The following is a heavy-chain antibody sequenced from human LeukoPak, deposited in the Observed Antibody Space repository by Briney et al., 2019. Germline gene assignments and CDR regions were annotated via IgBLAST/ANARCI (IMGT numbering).Heavy chain of an antibody. D-gene: IGHD6-6*01. CDR1: GGSLSSYY. J-gene: IGHJ4*02. Sequence: SETLSLTCTVSGGSLSSYYWSWIRQPPGKGLEWIGYIYYSGSTNYNPSLKSRVTISVDTSKNQFSLKLSSVTAADTAVYYCARYSSSGNFDYWGQGTLVTVSS. V-gene: IGHV4-59*01. CDR2: IYYSGST. CDR3: ARYSSSGNFDY.